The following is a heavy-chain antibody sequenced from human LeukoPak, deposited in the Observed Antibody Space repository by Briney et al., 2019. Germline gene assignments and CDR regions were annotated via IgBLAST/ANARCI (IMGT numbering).Heavy chain of an antibody. D-gene: IGHD2-21*01. V-gene: IGHV6-1*01. CDR1: GDSVSSNSAA. J-gene: IGHJ3*01. CDR3: ARDLSTYIPVSTALDV. CDR2: TYYRTKWYT. Sequence: PSQTLSLTCAISGDSVSSNSAAWNWIRQSPSRGLEWLGRTYYRTKWYTDYAVSVESRITINPDTSKNQFSLQLNSVTPEDTAMYYCARDLSTYIPVSTALDVWGQGTMVTVSS.